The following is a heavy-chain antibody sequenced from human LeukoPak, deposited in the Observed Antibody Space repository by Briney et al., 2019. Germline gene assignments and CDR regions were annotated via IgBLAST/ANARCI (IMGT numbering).Heavy chain of an antibody. CDR3: ARGQQFSTSCYD. CDR1: GGSFSGYY. CDR2: INHSGST. J-gene: IGHJ4*02. V-gene: IGHV4-34*01. Sequence: SETLSLTCAVYGGSFSGYYWSWIRQPPGKGLEWIGEINHSGSTNYNPSLKSRVTISVDTSKNQFSLKLSSVTAADTAVYYCARGQQFSTSCYDWGQGTLVTVSS. D-gene: IGHD2-2*01.